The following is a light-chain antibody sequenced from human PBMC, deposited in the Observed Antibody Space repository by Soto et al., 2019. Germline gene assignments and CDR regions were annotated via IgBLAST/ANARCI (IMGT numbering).Light chain of an antibody. CDR1: QTVNNN. CDR3: QQYNNWPLT. CDR2: GAS. V-gene: IGKV3D-15*01. J-gene: IGKJ4*01. Sequence: ELVLTQSPGTLSLSPGERATLSCRASQTVNNNYLAWYQQIPGQAPRLLIYGASTRATGIPARFSGSGSGTEFTLTISSLQSEDFAVYYCQQYNNWPLTFGGGTKVDIK.